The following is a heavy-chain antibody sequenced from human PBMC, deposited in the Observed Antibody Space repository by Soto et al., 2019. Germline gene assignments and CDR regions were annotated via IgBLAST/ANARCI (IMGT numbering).Heavy chain of an antibody. CDR1: GGSISGYY. J-gene: IGHJ6*02. D-gene: IGHD5-18*01. V-gene: IGHV4-34*01. Sequence: SETLSLTCAGSGGSISGYYWSWIRQPPGEGLEWVGEITHRGTTNSNPSLKSRVTFSVDTSNNQFSLKLRYVTAAGTAVYYCARGQGGYSYGYSGYYYYGMDVRGQGTTVTVS. CDR2: ITHRGTT. CDR3: ARGQGGYSYGYSGYYYYGMDV.